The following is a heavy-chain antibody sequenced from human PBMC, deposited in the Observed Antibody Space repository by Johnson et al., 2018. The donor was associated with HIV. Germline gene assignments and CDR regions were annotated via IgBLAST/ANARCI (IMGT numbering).Heavy chain of an antibody. CDR3: ARPLRGVNAFDI. V-gene: IGHV3-30-3*01. Sequence: VQLVESGGGVVRPGRSLRLSCAASGFTFSRNAMHWVRQAPGKGLEWVAVISFDGNNKHYAASVKGRFTISRDNSKNTLYLQMNSLRAEDTAVYYCARPLRGVNAFDIWGQGTMVTVSS. CDR1: GFTFSRNA. CDR2: ISFDGNNK. J-gene: IGHJ3*02. D-gene: IGHD3-10*01.